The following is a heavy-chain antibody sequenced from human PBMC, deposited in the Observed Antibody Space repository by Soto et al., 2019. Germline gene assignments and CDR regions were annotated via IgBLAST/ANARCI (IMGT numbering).Heavy chain of an antibody. CDR2: IYYSGST. CDR3: ARGLYYGSGSPPFDY. J-gene: IGHJ4*02. V-gene: IGHV4-59*04. Sequence: SETLSLTCTVSGGSISSYYWSWIRQPPGKGLEWIGYIYYSGSTYYNPSLKSRVTISVDTSKNQFSLKLSSVTAADTAVYYCARGLYYGSGSPPFDYWGQGTLVTVSS. CDR1: GGSISSYY. D-gene: IGHD3-10*01.